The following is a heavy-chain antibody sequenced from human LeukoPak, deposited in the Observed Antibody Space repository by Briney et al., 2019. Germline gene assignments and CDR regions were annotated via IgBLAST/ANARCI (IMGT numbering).Heavy chain of an antibody. D-gene: IGHD3-10*02. CDR2: LSGSGDRT. J-gene: IGHJ6*04. CDR3: AELGITMIGGV. CDR1: GFTFNTYD. V-gene: IGHV3-23*01. Sequence: PGGSLRLSCAASGFTFNTYDMSWVRQSPVKGLEWVSGLSGSGDRTYYTDSVKGRFTISRDNAKNSLYLQMNSLRAEDTAVYYCAELGITMIGGVWGKGTTVTISS.